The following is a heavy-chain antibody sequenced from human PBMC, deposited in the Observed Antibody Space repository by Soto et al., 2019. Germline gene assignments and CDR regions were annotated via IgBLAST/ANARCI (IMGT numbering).Heavy chain of an antibody. D-gene: IGHD6-13*01. CDR1: GYTFTGYY. J-gene: IGHJ5*02. CDR2: INPNSGGT. V-gene: IGHV1-2*02. Sequence: ASVNGSCKSSGYTFTGYYIHWVRQAPGQGLEWMGWINPNSGGTNYAQKFQGRVTMTRDTSISTAYMELSRLRSDDTAVYYCARADSSWYWFDPWGQGTLVTVSS. CDR3: ARADSSWYWFDP.